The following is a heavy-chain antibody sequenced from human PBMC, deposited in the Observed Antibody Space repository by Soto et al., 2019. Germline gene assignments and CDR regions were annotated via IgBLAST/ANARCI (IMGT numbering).Heavy chain of an antibody. CDR1: GYTFTSYC. V-gene: IGHV1-18*01. CDR3: ARDVVATSFDY. Sequence: ASVNVSCKSSGYTFTSYCISWVRQAPGQGLEWMGWISAYNGNTNYAQKLQGRVTMTTDTSTSTAYMELRSLRSDDTAVYYCARDVVATSFDYWGQGTLVTVSS. J-gene: IGHJ4*02. CDR2: ISAYNGNT. D-gene: IGHD5-12*01.